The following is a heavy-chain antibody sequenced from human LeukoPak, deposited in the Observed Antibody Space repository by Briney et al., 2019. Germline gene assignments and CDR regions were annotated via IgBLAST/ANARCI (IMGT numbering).Heavy chain of an antibody. CDR1: GFTFSDYY. D-gene: IGHD3-22*01. CDR3: ASHVSGYYPY. CDR2: IYSGGST. Sequence: QTGGSLRLSCAASGFTFSDYYMSWVRQAPGKGLEWVSVIYSGGSTYYADSVKGRFTISRDNSKNTLYLQMNSLRAEDTAVYYCASHVSGYYPYWGQGTLVTVSS. J-gene: IGHJ4*02. V-gene: IGHV3-53*01.